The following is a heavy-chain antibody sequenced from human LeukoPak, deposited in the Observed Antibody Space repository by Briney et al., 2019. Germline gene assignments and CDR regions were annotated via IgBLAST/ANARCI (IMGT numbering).Heavy chain of an antibody. J-gene: IGHJ5*02. CDR1: GGSFSGYY. D-gene: IGHD2-21*02. CDR2: INHNGST. V-gene: IGHV4-34*01. Sequence: SETLSLTCAVYGGSFSGYYWSWIRQPPGKGLEWIGEINHNGSTNYNPSLKSRVTISVDTSKNQFSLKLSSVTAADTAVYYCARVTASYNWFDPWGQGTLVTVSS. CDR3: ARVTASYNWFDP.